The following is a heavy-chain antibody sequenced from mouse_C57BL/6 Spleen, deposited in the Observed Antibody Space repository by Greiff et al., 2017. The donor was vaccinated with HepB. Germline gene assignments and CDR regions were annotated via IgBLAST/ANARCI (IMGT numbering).Heavy chain of an antibody. CDR3: ARYDTTVVEGPHYFDY. Sequence: VKLMESGPELVKPGASVKISCKASGYAFSSSWMNWVKQRPGKGLEWIGRIYPGDGDTNYNGKFKGKATLTADKSSSTAYMQLSSLTSEDSAVYFCARYDTTVVEGPHYFDYWGQGTTLTVSS. V-gene: IGHV1-82*01. CDR2: IYPGDGDT. CDR1: GYAFSSSW. D-gene: IGHD1-1*01. J-gene: IGHJ2*01.